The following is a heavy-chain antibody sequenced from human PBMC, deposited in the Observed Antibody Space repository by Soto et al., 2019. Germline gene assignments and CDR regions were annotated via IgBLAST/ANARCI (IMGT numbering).Heavy chain of an antibody. J-gene: IGHJ5*02. CDR3: ARDPRRITMVRGLLNWFDP. V-gene: IGHV3-11*01. Sequence: QVQLVESGGGLVKPGRSLRLSCAASGFTFRDYYMSWIRQAPGKGLEWVSYISGSGNTIYYADSVKGRFTISRDNAKNSLYLQMNSLGAEDTAMYYCARDPRRITMVRGLLNWFDPWGQGTLVTVSS. CDR2: ISGSGNTI. D-gene: IGHD3-10*01. CDR1: GFTFRDYY.